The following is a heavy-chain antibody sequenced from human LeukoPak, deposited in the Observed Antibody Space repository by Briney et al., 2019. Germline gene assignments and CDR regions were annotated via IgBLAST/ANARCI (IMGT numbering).Heavy chain of an antibody. CDR1: GFTFSSYW. CDR2: IKQDGREK. D-gene: IGHD3-22*01. V-gene: IGHV3-7*01. CDR3: ARDLGQYYDTSDNWFDP. J-gene: IGHJ5*02. Sequence: GGPLRLSCAASGFTFSSYWMSWVRQAPGKGLEWVANIKQDGREKYYVDSVKGRFTISRDNAKNTLNLQMNSLRAEDTAVYYCARDLGQYYDTSDNWFDPWGQGTLVTVSS.